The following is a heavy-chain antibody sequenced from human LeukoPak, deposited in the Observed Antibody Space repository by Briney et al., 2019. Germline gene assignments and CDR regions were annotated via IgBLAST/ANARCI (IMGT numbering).Heavy chain of an antibody. CDR1: RGTLSSYA. Sequence: SVKVSFKAPRGTLSSYAISWVRQAPGHGLEWMGRIIPILGTANYAQKFQGRVTITTDESTSTAYMELSSLRSEDTAVYYCARGPGLVVVGTEYFQHWGQGTLVTVS. V-gene: IGHV1-69*05. CDR3: ARGPGLVVVGTEYFQH. CDR2: IIPILGTA. J-gene: IGHJ1*01. D-gene: IGHD3-22*01.